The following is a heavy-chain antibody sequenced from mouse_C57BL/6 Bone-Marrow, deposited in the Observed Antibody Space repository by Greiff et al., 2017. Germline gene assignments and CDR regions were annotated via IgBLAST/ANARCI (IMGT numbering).Heavy chain of an antibody. CDR2: ISYSGST. CDR3: ARTDYYGSSYGYFDV. CDR1: GYSITSDY. D-gene: IGHD1-1*01. J-gene: IGHJ1*03. V-gene: IGHV3-8*01. Sequence: DVKLVESGPGLAKPSQTLSLTCSVTGYSITSDYWNWIRKFPGNKLEYMGYISYSGSTYYNPSLKSRISITRDTSKNQYYLQLNSVTTEDTATYXCARTDYYGSSYGYFDVWGTGTTVTVSS.